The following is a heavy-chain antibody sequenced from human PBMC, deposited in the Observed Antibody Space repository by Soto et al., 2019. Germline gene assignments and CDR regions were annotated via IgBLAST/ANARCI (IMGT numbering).Heavy chain of an antibody. Sequence: HPGGSLRLSCAASGFTFSDYAMTWVRQAPRKGLEWVSSVSGSGGTTYYADSVQGRFTISRDNSKNTLYLQMNSLRAEDTAVYYCAKDRPSGSRPYYYGMDVWGQGTTVTVSS. V-gene: IGHV3-23*01. CDR2: VSGSGGTT. CDR1: GFTFSDYA. D-gene: IGHD1-26*01. J-gene: IGHJ6*02. CDR3: AKDRPSGSRPYYYGMDV.